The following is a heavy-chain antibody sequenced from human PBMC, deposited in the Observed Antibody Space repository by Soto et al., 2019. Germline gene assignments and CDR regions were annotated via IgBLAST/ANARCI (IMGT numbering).Heavy chain of an antibody. CDR3: AKDCRRLAVAGSAFDS. CDR1: GFTFNDYA. V-gene: IGHV3-23*01. D-gene: IGHD6-19*01. J-gene: IGHJ4*02. CDR2: ISGSGGHS. Sequence: LRLSCAASGFTFNDYAMAWVRQAPGKGLEWVSSISGSGGHSSYADSVRGRFTISRDNVNSILSLDMSDLSAEDTAVYYCAKDCRRLAVAGSAFDSWGQGTLVTVS.